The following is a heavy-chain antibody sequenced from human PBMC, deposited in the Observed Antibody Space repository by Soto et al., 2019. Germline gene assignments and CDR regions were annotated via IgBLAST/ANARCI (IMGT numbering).Heavy chain of an antibody. V-gene: IGHV4-30-2*01. D-gene: IGHD3-16*02. Sequence: TLSLTCVVSGGSVTSGGHSWSWIRQAPGKGLEWVGSIYQSKSAYYSPSLRSRVAISVDRSNNQVSLRMTSVTAADTAIYYCARGDTRLGELSHDYWGQGTLVTVSS. CDR1: GGSVTSGGHS. J-gene: IGHJ4*02. CDR2: IYQSKSA. CDR3: ARGDTRLGELSHDY.